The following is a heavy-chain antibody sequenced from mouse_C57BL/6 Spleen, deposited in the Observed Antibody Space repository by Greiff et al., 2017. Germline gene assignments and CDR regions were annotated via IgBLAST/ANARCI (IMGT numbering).Heavy chain of an antibody. Sequence: EVKLVESGAELVRPGASVKLSCTASGFNIKDDYMHWVKQRPEQGLEWIGWIDPENGDTEYASKFQGKATITADTSSNTAYLQLSSLTSEDTAVYYCTGDYDGYWGQGTTLTVSS. CDR2: IDPENGDT. CDR3: TGDYDGY. V-gene: IGHV14-4*01. CDR1: GFNIKDDY. J-gene: IGHJ2*01. D-gene: IGHD2-4*01.